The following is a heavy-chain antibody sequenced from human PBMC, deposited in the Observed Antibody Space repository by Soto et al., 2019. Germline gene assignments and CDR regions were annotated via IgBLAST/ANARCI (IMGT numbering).Heavy chain of an antibody. CDR3: AKDSWQVVVTLPNDY. CDR2: ISGSGGST. CDR1: GFTFSSYA. J-gene: IGHJ4*02. Sequence: GGSLRLSCAASGFTFSSYAMSWVRQAPGKGLEWVSAISGSGGSTYYADSVKGRFTISRDNSKNTLYLQMNSLRAEDTAVYYCAKDSWQVVVTLPNDYWGQGTLVTVSS. V-gene: IGHV3-23*01. D-gene: IGHD3-22*01.